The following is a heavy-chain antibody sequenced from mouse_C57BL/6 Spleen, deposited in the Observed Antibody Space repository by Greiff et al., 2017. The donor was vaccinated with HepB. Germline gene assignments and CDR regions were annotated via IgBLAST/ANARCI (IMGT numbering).Heavy chain of an antibody. V-gene: IGHV1-76*01. J-gene: IGHJ4*01. CDR2: IYPGSGNT. CDR1: GYTFTDYY. CDR3: ARVGPHYYGSSSYYYAMDY. D-gene: IGHD1-1*01. Sequence: QVQLKESGAELVRPGASVKLSCKASGYTFTDYYINWVKQRPGQGLEWIARIYPGSGNTYYNEKFKGKATLTAEKSSSTAYMQLSSLTSEDSAVYFCARVGPHYYGSSSYYYAMDYCGQGTSVTVSS.